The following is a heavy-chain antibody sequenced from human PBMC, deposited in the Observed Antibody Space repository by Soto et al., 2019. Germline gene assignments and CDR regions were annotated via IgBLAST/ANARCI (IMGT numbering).Heavy chain of an antibody. J-gene: IGHJ5*02. Sequence: SVKGSCKASGGPFSSYAMSWVRQAPGQGLEWMGGIIPIFGTANYAQKFQGRVTITADESTSTAYMELSSLRSEDTAVYYCASGPDSSPFDPWGQGTLVTVSS. CDR1: GGPFSSYA. CDR2: IIPIFGTA. V-gene: IGHV1-69*13. CDR3: ASGPDSSPFDP. D-gene: IGHD3-22*01.